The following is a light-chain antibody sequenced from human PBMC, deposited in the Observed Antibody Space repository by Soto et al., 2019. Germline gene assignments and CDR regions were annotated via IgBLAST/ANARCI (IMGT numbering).Light chain of an antibody. CDR2: AAS. CDR3: QQANSFPLT. V-gene: IGKV1-12*01. CDR1: QSISSW. Sequence: IQMTQSPSTLSSSLGDRVTITWRASQSISSWLAWYQQKPGKAPKLLIYAASSLQRGVPSRFRGSGSGTDFTLTISSLQPEDFATYYCQQANSFPLTFGPGTKVEI. J-gene: IGKJ3*01.